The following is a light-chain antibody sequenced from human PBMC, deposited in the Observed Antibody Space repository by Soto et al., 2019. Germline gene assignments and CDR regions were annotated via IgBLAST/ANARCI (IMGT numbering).Light chain of an antibody. CDR1: QSISSW. CDR2: KAS. V-gene: IGKV1-5*03. Sequence: IQMSQSPSTLSASVGDRVTIPCRASQSISSWLAWYQQKPGKAPKLLIYKASSLESGVPSRFSGSGSGTEFTLTISSLQPDDFATYYCQQYNSYLITFGQGTRLEIK. J-gene: IGKJ5*01. CDR3: QQYNSYLIT.